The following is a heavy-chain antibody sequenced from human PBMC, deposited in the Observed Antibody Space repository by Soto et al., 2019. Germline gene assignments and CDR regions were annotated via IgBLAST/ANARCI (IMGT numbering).Heavy chain of an antibody. CDR1: GFTFSSYA. CDR2: ISSNGGST. V-gene: IGHV3-64D*08. Sequence: PGGSLRLSCSASGFTFSSYAMHWVRQAPGKGLEYVSAISSNGGSTYYADSVKGRFTISRDNSKNTLYLQMSSLRAEDTAVYYCVKDSYYYDSSGIFDYWGQGTLVTVSS. D-gene: IGHD3-22*01. CDR3: VKDSYYYDSSGIFDY. J-gene: IGHJ4*02.